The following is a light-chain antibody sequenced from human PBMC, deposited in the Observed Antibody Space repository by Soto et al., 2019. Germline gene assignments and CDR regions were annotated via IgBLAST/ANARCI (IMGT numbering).Light chain of an antibody. V-gene: IGKV3-11*01. CDR2: DAS. CDR3: QQRNNWS. J-gene: IGKJ3*01. Sequence: IVLTQSPAILSLSPGERATLSCRASQSVGSYLAWYQQKPGQAPSLVIFDASTRATGVPARFSGSGSGTDFNLTISSLEPEDFAVYYCQQRNNWSFGVGTKVDMK. CDR1: QSVGSY.